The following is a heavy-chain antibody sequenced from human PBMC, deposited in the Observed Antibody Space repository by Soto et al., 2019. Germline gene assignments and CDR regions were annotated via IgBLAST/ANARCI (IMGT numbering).Heavy chain of an antibody. J-gene: IGHJ1*01. CDR1: GFTFSSYA. CDR2: ISYDGSNK. D-gene: IGHD3-22*01. V-gene: IGHV3-30*18. Sequence: GGSLRLSCAASGFTFSSYAMGWVRQGPGKGLEWVAVISYDGSNKYYADSVKGRFTISRDNSKNTLYLQMDSLRAEDTAVYYCAKVNLLYYDSSGYYRAEYFQHWGQGTLVTVSS. CDR3: AKVNLLYYDSSGYYRAEYFQH.